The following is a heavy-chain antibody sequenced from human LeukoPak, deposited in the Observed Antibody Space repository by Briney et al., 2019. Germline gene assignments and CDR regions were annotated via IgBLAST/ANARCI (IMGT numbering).Heavy chain of an antibody. J-gene: IGHJ5*02. CDR2: IYYSGST. Sequence: SETLSLTCTVSGGSISSYYWNWIRQPPGKGLEWIGYIYYSGSTNHNPSLKSRVTISVDTSKNQFSLKLSSVTAADTAVYYCASLGDSRDYYPWGQGTLVTVSS. CDR1: GGSISSYY. V-gene: IGHV4-59*08. D-gene: IGHD3-22*01. CDR3: ASLGDSRDYYP.